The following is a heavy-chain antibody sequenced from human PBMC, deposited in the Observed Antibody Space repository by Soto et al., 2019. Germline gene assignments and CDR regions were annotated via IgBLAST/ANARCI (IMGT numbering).Heavy chain of an antibody. Sequence: QVQLVQSGAEVKKPGSSVKVSCKASGGTFSSYTISWVRQAPGQGLEWMGRIIPILGIANYAQKFQGRVRITADKSPSTGYMELSSLRSEDTAVYYCAREPDDSGSRHLGYWGQGTLVTFSS. D-gene: IGHD1-26*01. CDR3: AREPDDSGSRHLGY. CDR1: GGTFSSYT. V-gene: IGHV1-69*08. CDR2: IIPILGIA. J-gene: IGHJ4*02.